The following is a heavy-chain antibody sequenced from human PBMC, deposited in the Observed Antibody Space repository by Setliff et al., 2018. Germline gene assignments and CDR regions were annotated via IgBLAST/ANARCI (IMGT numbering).Heavy chain of an antibody. J-gene: IGHJ3*01. CDR3: GRAGKPYAIDV. Sequence: GGSLRLSCVASGFAFSTYGMHWVRQAPGKGLEWVAFIRYDGSYKQYEDSVKGRFTVSRDNAMNSLFLQMDSLRVDDTAVYYCGRAGKPYAIDVWGQGTMVTVPS. CDR2: IRYDGSYK. V-gene: IGHV3-30*02. CDR1: GFAFSTYG.